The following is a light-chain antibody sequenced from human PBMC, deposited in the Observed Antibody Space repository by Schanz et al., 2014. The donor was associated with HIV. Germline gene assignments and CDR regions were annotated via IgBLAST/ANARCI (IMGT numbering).Light chain of an antibody. V-gene: IGLV2-14*01. CDR1: SSDVGADNS. CDR2: DVT. Sequence: QSALTQPASVSGSPGQSITISCTGTSSDVGADNSVSWYQQHPGRAPRLLVYDVTYRPSGVSNRFSGSKSGNTASLTISGLQPEDEADYYCNSYTSSSTLYVFGTGTKLTVL. J-gene: IGLJ1*01. CDR3: NSYTSSSTLYV.